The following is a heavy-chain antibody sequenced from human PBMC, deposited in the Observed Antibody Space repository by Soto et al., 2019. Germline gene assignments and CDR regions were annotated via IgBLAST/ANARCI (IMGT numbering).Heavy chain of an antibody. D-gene: IGHD1-1*01. V-gene: IGHV4-34*01. CDR2: MSHSGGT. J-gene: IGHJ3*02. CDR3: ARVERGTATTVVDAFDI. CDR1: GGFVSSDSYY. Sequence: QVQLQQWGAGLLKPSETLSLTCAVYGGFVSSDSYYWSWIRQHPGKGLEWIGEMSHSGGTHFNPSLKSRVTISVDTSKNQYSLKMSSVTSADTALYYWARVERGTATTVVDAFDICGPVTMVTVSS.